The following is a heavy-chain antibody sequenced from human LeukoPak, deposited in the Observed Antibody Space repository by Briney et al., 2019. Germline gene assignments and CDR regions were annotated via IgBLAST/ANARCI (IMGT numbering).Heavy chain of an antibody. CDR1: GYTFTSYY. D-gene: IGHD2-15*01. V-gene: IGHV1-46*01. CDR2: INPSGGST. CDR3: ARVSCSRGSCGGSFDY. J-gene: IGHJ4*02. Sequence: ASVKVSCKASGYTFTSYYMHWVRQAPGQGLEWMGIINPSGGSTSYAQKFQGRVTMTRDMSTSTVYMELSSLRSEDTAVYYCARVSCSRGSCGGSFDYWGQGTLVTVSS.